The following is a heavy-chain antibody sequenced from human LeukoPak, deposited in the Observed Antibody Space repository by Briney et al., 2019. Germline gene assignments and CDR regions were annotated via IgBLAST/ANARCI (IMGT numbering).Heavy chain of an antibody. D-gene: IGHD2-15*01. CDR1: GFTVSSNY. CDR2: IYSGGST. J-gene: IGHJ4*02. Sequence: PGGSLRLSCAASGFTVSSNYMSWVRPAPGKGLEWVSVIYSGGSTYYADTVKGRFTISRDNSKNTLYLQMNSLRAEDTAVYYCAREVVAATSCFDYWGQGTLVTVSS. CDR3: AREVVAATSCFDY. V-gene: IGHV3-53*01.